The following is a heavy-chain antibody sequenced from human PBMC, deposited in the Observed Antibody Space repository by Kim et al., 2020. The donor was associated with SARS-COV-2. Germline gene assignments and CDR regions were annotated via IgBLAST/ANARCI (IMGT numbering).Heavy chain of an antibody. J-gene: IGHJ4*02. Sequence: SETLSLTCTVSGGSISSGGYYWSWIRQHPGKGLEWIGYIYYSGSTYYNPSLKSRVTISVDTSKNQFSLKLSSVTAADTAVYYCARGSVRGVKALDYWGQGTLVTVSS. CDR2: IYYSGST. CDR3: ARGSVRGVKALDY. CDR1: GGSISSGGYY. D-gene: IGHD3-10*01. V-gene: IGHV4-31*03.